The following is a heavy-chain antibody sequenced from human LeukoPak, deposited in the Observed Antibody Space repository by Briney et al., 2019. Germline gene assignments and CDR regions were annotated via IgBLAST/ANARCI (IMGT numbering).Heavy chain of an antibody. CDR1: GFTFSSYW. V-gene: IGHV3-7*01. D-gene: IGHD2-8*01. CDR2: IKRDGSEK. CDR3: ARGGYCTNGVCQWALHWYYFDY. J-gene: IGHJ4*02. Sequence: PGGSLRLSCAASGFTFSSYWMSWVRQAPGKGLEWVANIKRDGSEKYYVDSVKGRFTISRDNAKNSLYLQMNSLRAEDTAVYYCARGGYCTNGVCQWALHWYYFDYWGQGTLVTVSS.